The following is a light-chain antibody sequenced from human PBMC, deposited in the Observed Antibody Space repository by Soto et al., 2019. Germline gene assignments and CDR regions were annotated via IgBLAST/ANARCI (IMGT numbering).Light chain of an antibody. CDR3: QQYNNWPHGT. CDR2: GAS. CDR1: QSVSSN. Sequence: EIVLTQSPGTLSLSPGERATLSCRSSQSVSSNLAWYQQKPGQAPRLLIYGASTRATGIPARFSGSGSGTEFTLTISSLQSEDFAVYYCQQYNNWPHGTFGQGTKVDIK. J-gene: IGKJ1*01. V-gene: IGKV3-15*01.